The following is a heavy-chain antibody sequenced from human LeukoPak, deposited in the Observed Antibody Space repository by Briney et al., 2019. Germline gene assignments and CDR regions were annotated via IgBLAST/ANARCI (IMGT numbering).Heavy chain of an antibody. J-gene: IGHJ4*02. V-gene: IGHV1-2*02. CDR3: VRFDSSGYSLDY. D-gene: IGHD3-22*01. Sequence: ASVKVSCKASGYTFTAYYMHWVRQAPGQGLEWMGWINPSSGGTDYAQNFQGRVTMTRDTSISTAYMELSRLRSDDTAVYYCVRFDSSGYSLDYWGQGTLVTVSS. CDR2: INPSSGGT. CDR1: GYTFTAYY.